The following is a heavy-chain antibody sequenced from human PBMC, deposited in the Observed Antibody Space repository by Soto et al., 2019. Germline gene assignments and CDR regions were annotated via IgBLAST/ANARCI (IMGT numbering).Heavy chain of an antibody. CDR3: ARDYYYGMDV. V-gene: IGHV6-1*01. J-gene: IGHJ6*02. CDR1: GDSVSSKNAA. CDR2: TYYRSKWFN. Sequence: SQTLSLTCAISGDSVSSKNAAWNWIRQSPSRGLEWLGRTYYRSKWFNDYADSVKSRLTITPDTSKNRFSLQLNSVTPEDTALYYCARDYYYGMDVWGQGTTVTVSS.